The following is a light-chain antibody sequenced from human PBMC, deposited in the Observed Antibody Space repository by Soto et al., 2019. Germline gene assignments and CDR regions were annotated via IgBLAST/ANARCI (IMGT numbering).Light chain of an antibody. V-gene: IGKV3-20*01. Sequence: EIVLTQSPGTLSLSPGERATLSCRASQSVSSSYLAWYQQKPGQAPRLLIYGASSRATGIPDRFSGSGSGTDFTLTISRLEPKDLAVHYCQQNGSTPRIFGQGTKLEIK. CDR1: QSVSSSY. J-gene: IGKJ2*01. CDR3: QQNGSTPRI. CDR2: GAS.